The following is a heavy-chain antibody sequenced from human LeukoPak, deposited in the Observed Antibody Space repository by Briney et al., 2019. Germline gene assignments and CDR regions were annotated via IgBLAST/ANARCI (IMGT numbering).Heavy chain of an antibody. J-gene: IGHJ4*02. V-gene: IGHV3-30*02. D-gene: IGHD3-22*01. Sequence: PGASLRLSCAASGFTFSHFGMHWVRQAPGKGLEWLALIWFDGHNEYYADSVKGRFTISRDNSKNTLYLQMTSLRPDDTAVYYCAKTYFDTSAYHLYFFDSWGQGIPVIVSS. CDR3: AKTYFDTSAYHLYFFDS. CDR1: GFTFSHFG. CDR2: IWFDGHNE.